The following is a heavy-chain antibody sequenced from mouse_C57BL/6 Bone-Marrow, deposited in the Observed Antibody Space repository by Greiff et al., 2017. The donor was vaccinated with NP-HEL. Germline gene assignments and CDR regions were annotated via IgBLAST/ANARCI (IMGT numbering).Heavy chain of an antibody. V-gene: IGHV10-1*01. CDR1: GFSFITYA. CDR3: VRGGRRTLYAMDY. CDR2: IRSKSNNYAT. D-gene: IGHD2-12*01. Sequence: EAGGGLVQPNGSLKLSCAASGFSFITYAMNWVRQAPGKGLEWVARIRSKSNNYATYYADSVKDRFTISRDDSESMLYLQMNNLKTEDPAMDDCVRGGRRTLYAMDYWGQGTSVTVSS. J-gene: IGHJ4*01.